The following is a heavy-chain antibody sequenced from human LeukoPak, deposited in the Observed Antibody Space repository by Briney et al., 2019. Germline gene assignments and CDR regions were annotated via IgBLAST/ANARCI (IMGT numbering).Heavy chain of an antibody. CDR2: INHSGST. J-gene: IGHJ6*03. V-gene: IGHV4-34*01. CDR1: GGSFSGYY. CDR3: ARSLGATTYYYYYYYMDV. Sequence: SETLSLTCAVYGGSFSGYYWSWIRQPPGKGLEWIGEINHSGSTNYNPSLKSRVTISVDTSKNQFSLKLSSVTAANTAVYYCARSLGATTYYYYYYYMDVWGKGTTVTVSS. D-gene: IGHD1-26*01.